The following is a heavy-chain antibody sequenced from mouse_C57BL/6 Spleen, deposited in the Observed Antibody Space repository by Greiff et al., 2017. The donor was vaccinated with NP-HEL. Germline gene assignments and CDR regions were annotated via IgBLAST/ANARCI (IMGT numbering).Heavy chain of an antibody. Sequence: VQLKESGPELVKPGDSVKISCKASGYSFTGYFMNWVMQSPGKSLEWIGRINPYNGDTFYNQKFKGKATLTVDKSSSTAHMELRSLTSEDSAVYYCARDGITTVVAHYAMDYWGQGTSVTVSS. J-gene: IGHJ4*01. CDR2: INPYNGDT. CDR3: ARDGITTVVAHYAMDY. CDR1: GYSFTGYF. D-gene: IGHD1-1*01. V-gene: IGHV1-20*01.